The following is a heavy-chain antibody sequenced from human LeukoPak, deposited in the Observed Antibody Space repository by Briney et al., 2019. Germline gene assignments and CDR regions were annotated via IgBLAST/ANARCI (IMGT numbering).Heavy chain of an antibody. D-gene: IGHD2-2*01. CDR1: GYTFTGYY. CDR3: ARAKRLGYCSSTSCYAPTFDY. V-gene: IGHV1-2*02. J-gene: IGHJ4*02. CDR2: INPDSGGT. Sequence: ASVKVSCKASGYTFTGYYMHWLRQAPGQGLEWMGWINPDSGGTNYAQKFQGRVTMTRDTSISTAYMELSRLTSDDTAVYYCARAKRLGYCSSTSCYAPTFDYWGQGTLVTVSS.